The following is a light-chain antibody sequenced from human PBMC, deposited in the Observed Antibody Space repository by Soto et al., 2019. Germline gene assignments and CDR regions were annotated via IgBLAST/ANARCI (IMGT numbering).Light chain of an antibody. V-gene: IGKV3-20*01. CDR2: GVS. CDR1: QSVTSNY. Sequence: EIVLTQSPGTLSLSTGERATLSCRASQSVTSNYLAWYQQKPGQAPRLLVYGVSSRATGISDRFSGSGSGTDFTLTISRLEPEDFAVYYCQHYVSPPITFGQGTLLEIK. J-gene: IGKJ5*01. CDR3: QHYVSPPIT.